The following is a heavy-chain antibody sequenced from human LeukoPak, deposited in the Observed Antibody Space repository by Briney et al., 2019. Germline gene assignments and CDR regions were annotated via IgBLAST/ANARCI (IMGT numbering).Heavy chain of an antibody. CDR3: ARDYADGYNSNFDY. CDR1: GFTFSSYS. CDR2: ISSSSSYI. Sequence: GGSLRLSCAASGFTFSSYSMNWVRQAPGKGLEWVSSISSSSSYIYYADSVKGRFTISRDNAKNSLYLQMNSLRAEDTAVYYCARDYADGYNSNFDYWGQGTLVTVSS. V-gene: IGHV3-21*01. J-gene: IGHJ4*02. D-gene: IGHD5-24*01.